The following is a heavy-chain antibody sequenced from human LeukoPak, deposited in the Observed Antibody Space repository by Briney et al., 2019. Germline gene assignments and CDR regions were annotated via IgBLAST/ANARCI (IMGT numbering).Heavy chain of an antibody. D-gene: IGHD3-22*01. CDR3: ARDPLLYYYDSSGYYYGPYYYYYYGMDV. Sequence: ASVKVSCKASGGTFSSYAISWVRQAPGQGLEWVGWISAYNGNTNYAQKLQGRVTMTTDTSTSTAYMELRSLRSDDTAVYYCARDPLLYYYDSSGYYYGPYYYYYYGMDVWGQGTTVTVSS. J-gene: IGHJ6*02. V-gene: IGHV1-18*01. CDR1: GGTFSSYA. CDR2: ISAYNGNT.